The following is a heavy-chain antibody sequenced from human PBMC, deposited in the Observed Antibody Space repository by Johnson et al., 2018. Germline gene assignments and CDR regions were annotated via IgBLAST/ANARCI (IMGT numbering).Heavy chain of an antibody. D-gene: IGHD3-10*01. V-gene: IGHV3-48*01. Sequence: EVQLVESGGGLVQPGGSLRISCAASGFTFSSYNINWVRQAPGKGLEWVSYISTSGSNIYYADSVKGRFSISRDNAKNSLYLQMNSLRVEDTAVYYCARDPPRNYGSGSGNMDLWGKGTTVTVSS. CDR1: GFTFSSYN. CDR2: ISTSGSNI. J-gene: IGHJ6*03. CDR3: ARDPPRNYGSGSGNMDL.